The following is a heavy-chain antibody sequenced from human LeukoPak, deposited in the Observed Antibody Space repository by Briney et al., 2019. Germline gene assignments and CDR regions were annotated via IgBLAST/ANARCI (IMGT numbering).Heavy chain of an antibody. CDR1: GFTFSIYW. CDR3: AMGLD. V-gene: IGHV3-7*04. CDR2: INQDGSEK. J-gene: IGHJ4*02. Sequence: GSRPLSCAASGFTFSIYWMNWVRQAPGKGLEWVANINQDGSEKYYVDSVKGRFTISGDNVKNSPYLQMNSLRAEDTAVYYCAMGLDWGQGALVTVSS.